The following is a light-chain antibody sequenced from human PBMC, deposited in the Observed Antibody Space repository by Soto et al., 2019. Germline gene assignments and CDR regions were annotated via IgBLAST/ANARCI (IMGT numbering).Light chain of an antibody. V-gene: IGKV1-5*01. J-gene: IGKJ2*01. Sequence: DIQMTQSPSTLSASVGDRVTFTCRASQSVFTWVAWYQQKPGRAPKLLIFDGRKVENGVPSRFSGDGSETEFTLTISSLQPDDFATYYCQQYSGNSFTFGQGTKLEI. CDR3: QQYSGNSFT. CDR1: QSVFTW. CDR2: DGR.